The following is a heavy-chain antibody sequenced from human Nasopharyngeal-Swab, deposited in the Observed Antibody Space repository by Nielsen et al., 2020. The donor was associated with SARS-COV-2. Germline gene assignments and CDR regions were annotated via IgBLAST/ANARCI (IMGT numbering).Heavy chain of an antibody. D-gene: IGHD7-27*01. CDR2: ITVSGDAT. CDR3: APDPNWGLGY. Sequence: GVLKISCAASGFTFNSYVMIWVRQAPGEGLEWVSYITVSGDATNYAESVKGRFTISRDNSKNLLYLQMNSLRVEDTATYYCAPDPNWGLGYWGRGTLVTASS. CDR1: GFTFNSYV. V-gene: IGHV3-23*01. J-gene: IGHJ4*02.